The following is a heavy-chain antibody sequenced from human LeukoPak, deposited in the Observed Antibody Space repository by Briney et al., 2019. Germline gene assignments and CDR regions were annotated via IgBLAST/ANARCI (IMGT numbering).Heavy chain of an antibody. CDR1: GFTFSSYA. CDR2: ISGSGGTT. V-gene: IGHV3-23*01. J-gene: IGHJ4*02. CDR3: AKKKMATYYFDY. D-gene: IGHD5-24*01. Sequence: GGSLRLSCAASGFTFSSYAMSWVRQAPGKGLEWVSTISGSGGTTYYADSVKGRFTISRDNSKNTLYLQMNSLRAEDTAVYYCAKKKMATYYFDYWGQETLVTVSS.